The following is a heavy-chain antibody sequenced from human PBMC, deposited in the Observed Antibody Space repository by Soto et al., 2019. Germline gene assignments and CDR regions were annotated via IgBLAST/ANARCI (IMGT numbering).Heavy chain of an antibody. J-gene: IGHJ6*02. Sequence: QVQLVQSGAEVKKPGASVKVSCKASGYTFTGYYMHWVRQAPGQGLEWMGWINPNSGGTNYAQKFQGRVTMTRDASISTAYMELSRLRSDDTAVYYCARDAWAAASPFQPKSYIAVAGTIYYYYGMDVWGQGTTVTVSS. V-gene: IGHV1-2*02. CDR1: GYTFTGYY. D-gene: IGHD6-19*01. CDR2: INPNSGGT. CDR3: ARDAWAAASPFQPKSYIAVAGTIYYYYGMDV.